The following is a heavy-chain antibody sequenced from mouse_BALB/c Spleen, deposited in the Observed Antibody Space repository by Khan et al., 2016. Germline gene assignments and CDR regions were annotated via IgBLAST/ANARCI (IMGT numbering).Heavy chain of an antibody. CDR2: ILPGSGST. V-gene: IGHV1-9*01. Sequence: QVQLQQSGAELMKPGASVKISCKATGYTFSSYWLAWVKERPGHGLEWIGEILPGSGSTNYHEKFKGKATFTAETSSNTAYMQLSSPTSEDSAVYYCARGVYWGQGTLVTVSA. J-gene: IGHJ3*01. CDR1: GYTFSSYW. CDR3: ARGVY.